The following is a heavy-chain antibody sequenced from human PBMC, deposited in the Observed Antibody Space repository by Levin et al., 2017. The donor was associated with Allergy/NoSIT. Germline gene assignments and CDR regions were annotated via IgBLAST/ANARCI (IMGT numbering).Heavy chain of an antibody. J-gene: IGHJ3*02. Sequence: SETLSLTCAVYGGSFSGYYWSWIRQPPGKGLEWIGEINHSGSTNYNPSLKSRVTISVDTSKNQFSLKLSSVTAADTAVYYCASAYQTYCSGGSCYEDAFDIWGQGTMVTVSS. CDR3: ASAYQTYCSGGSCYEDAFDI. D-gene: IGHD2-15*01. V-gene: IGHV4-34*01. CDR1: GGSFSGYY. CDR2: INHSGST.